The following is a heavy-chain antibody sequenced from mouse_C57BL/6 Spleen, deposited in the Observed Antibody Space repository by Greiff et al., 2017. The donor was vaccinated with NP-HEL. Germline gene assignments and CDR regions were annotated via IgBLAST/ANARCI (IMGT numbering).Heavy chain of an antibody. J-gene: IGHJ4*01. CDR2: INPGSGGT. V-gene: IGHV1-54*01. CDR3: ARTPYGYDGSMDY. CDR1: GYAFTNYL. D-gene: IGHD2-2*01. Sequence: VQLQQSGAELVRPGTSVKVSCKASGYAFTNYLIEWVKQRPGQGLEWIGVINPGSGGTNYNEKFKGKATLTADKSSSTAYMQLSSLTSEDSAVYFCARTPYGYDGSMDYWGQGTSVTVSS.